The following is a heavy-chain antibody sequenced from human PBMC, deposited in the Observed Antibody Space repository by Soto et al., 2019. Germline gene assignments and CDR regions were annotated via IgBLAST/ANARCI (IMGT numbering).Heavy chain of an antibody. Sequence: GASVKVSCKASGYTFTSYDINWVRQATGQGLEWMGWMNPNSGNTGYAQKFQGRVTMTTDTSTSTAYVGLRSLRSDDTAVYYCASLGGGSLRFVNAFDIRGQGTMATVSS. J-gene: IGHJ3*02. CDR1: GYTFTSYD. CDR3: ASLGGGSLRFVNAFDI. D-gene: IGHD2-15*01. CDR2: MNPNSGNT. V-gene: IGHV1-8*01.